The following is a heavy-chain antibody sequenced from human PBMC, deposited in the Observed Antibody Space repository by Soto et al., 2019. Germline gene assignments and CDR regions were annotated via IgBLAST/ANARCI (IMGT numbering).Heavy chain of an antibody. Sequence: GASVKVSCKASGYTFTGYYMHWGRQAPGQGREWMGWINPNSGGTNYAQKFQGWVTMARDTSISTAYMELSRLRSDDTAVYYCARAAKAYYDFWIGPDRWFAPWGRETPVIVSS. CDR2: INPNSGGT. CDR3: ARAAKAYYDFWIGPDRWFAP. J-gene: IGHJ5*02. D-gene: IGHD3-3*01. V-gene: IGHV1-2*04. CDR1: GYTFTGYY.